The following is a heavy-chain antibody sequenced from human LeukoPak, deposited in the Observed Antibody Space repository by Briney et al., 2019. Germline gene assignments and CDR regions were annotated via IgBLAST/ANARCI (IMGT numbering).Heavy chain of an antibody. CDR3: ARSRPSYCGGDCPLFDY. Sequence: GASVKVSCKGSGYSFTSYWIGWVRQMPGKGLEWMGIIYPGDSDTRYSPSFQGQVTISAGKSISTAYLQWSSLKASDTAMYYCARSRPSYCGGDCPLFDYWGQGTLVTVSS. V-gene: IGHV5-51*01. D-gene: IGHD2-21*02. CDR2: IYPGDSDT. CDR1: GYSFTSYW. J-gene: IGHJ4*02.